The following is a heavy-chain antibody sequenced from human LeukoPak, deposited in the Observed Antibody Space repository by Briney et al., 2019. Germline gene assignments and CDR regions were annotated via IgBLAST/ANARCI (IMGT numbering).Heavy chain of an antibody. CDR3: ARSYYYDSSGYYPSNFDY. CDR1: GLSLSTSGMR. D-gene: IGHD3-22*01. V-gene: IGHV2-70*04. J-gene: IGHJ4*02. Sequence: SGPALVNPTQALTLTCTFSGLSLSTSGMRVSWIRQPTEKALEGLAVIDWDDDKFYKTSLKTRFTISKDTSKNQVVLTMTNMDPVDTATYYCARSYYYDSSGYYPSNFDYWGQGTLVTVSS. CDR2: IDWDDDK.